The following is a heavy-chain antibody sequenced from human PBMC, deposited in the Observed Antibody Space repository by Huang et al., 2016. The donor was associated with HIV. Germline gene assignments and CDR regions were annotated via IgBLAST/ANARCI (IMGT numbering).Heavy chain of an antibody. Sequence: QLQLQESGPGQVKPSETLSLTCTVSGDFISSTQYYWGWIRQSPGKGLEWVGSVYQSGSTNYNPSLKSRVTLSVDTSRNQFSLRLNSVTAADTAVYYCASQHIGAAATWFWGRGTQVAVSS. CDR3: ASQHIGAAATWF. CDR1: GDFISSTQYY. CDR2: VYQSGST. J-gene: IGHJ4*02. V-gene: IGHV4-39*01. D-gene: IGHD6-13*01.